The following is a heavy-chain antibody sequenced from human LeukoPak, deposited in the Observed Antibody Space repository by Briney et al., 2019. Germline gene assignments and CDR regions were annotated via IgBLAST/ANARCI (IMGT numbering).Heavy chain of an antibody. CDR2: INDVDTP. CDR3: ARDMVHSSGAFDS. V-gene: IGHV3-53*01. CDR1: GFTVSTNH. Sequence: GGSLRLSCAVSGFTVSTNHMTWVRQAPGKGLEWVSAINDVDTPYYANTVRGRFTISRDSANNTLYLQMKRLRAEDTAVYYCARDMVHSSGAFDSWGQGTLVTV. J-gene: IGHJ4*02. D-gene: IGHD3-22*01.